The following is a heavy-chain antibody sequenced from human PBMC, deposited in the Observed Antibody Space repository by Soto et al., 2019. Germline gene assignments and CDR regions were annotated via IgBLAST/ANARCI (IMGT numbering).Heavy chain of an antibody. J-gene: IGHJ6*02. CDR1: GGSISSSSYY. CDR2: IYYSGST. V-gene: IGHV4-39*01. CDR3: ASPNSSSWDKPYYYYGMDG. D-gene: IGHD6-13*01. Sequence: SETLSLTCTVSGGSISSSSYYWGWIRQPPGKGLEWIGSIYYSGSTYYNPSLKSRVTISVDTSKNQFSLKLSSVTAADTAVYYCASPNSSSWDKPYYYYGMDGWGQGTTVTVSS.